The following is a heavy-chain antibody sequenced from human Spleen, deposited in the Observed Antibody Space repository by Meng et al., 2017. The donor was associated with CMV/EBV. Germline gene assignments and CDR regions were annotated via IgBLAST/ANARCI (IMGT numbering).Heavy chain of an antibody. D-gene: IGHD6-13*01. CDR1: GGSISSSSYY. J-gene: IGHJ5*02. Sequence: SETLSLTCTVSGGSISSSSYYWGWIRQPPGKGLEWIGSIYYSGSTYYSPSLKSRVTILVDTSKNQFSLELRSVTAADTAVYYCARRLAAAGINWFDPWGQGTLVTVSS. V-gene: IGHV4-39*07. CDR2: IYYSGST. CDR3: ARRLAAAGINWFDP.